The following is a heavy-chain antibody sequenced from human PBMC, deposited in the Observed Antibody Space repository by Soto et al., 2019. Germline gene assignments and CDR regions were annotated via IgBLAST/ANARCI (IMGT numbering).Heavy chain of an antibody. D-gene: IGHD6-6*01. CDR3: ARSSIRDYYFDY. V-gene: IGHV4-28*01. Sequence: SETLSPTRAVSGFSLSSSNWLGWVRQPPGKGLEWIGYIYYSGTTSYSPSLKSRVAISLDTSKNQFSLKLSSVTAADTAVYFCARSSIRDYYFDYWGQGTLVTVSS. CDR2: IYYSGTT. CDR1: GFSLSSSNW. J-gene: IGHJ4*02.